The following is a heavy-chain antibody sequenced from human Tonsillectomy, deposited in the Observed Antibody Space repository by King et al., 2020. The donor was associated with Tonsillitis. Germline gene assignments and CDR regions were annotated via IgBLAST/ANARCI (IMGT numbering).Heavy chain of an antibody. D-gene: IGHD5-18*01. V-gene: IGHV3-21*01. CDR2: ITSASSYI. CDR1: GFTFSSYG. Sequence: VQLVESGGGLVKSGGSLRLSCAASGFTFSSYGMNWVRQAPGKGLEWVSSITSASSYIYYADSVKGRFTISRDNAKNSLSLQMHSLRAEDTAVYYCARGIQGAGPFDYWGQGTLVTVSS. CDR3: ARGIQGAGPFDY. J-gene: IGHJ4*02.